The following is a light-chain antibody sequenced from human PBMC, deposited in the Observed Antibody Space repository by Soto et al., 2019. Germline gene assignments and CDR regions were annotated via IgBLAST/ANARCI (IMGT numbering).Light chain of an antibody. Sequence: EKLITQSPATQCVYTGERTTLSCRASQSVSRILAWYQQKPGQPPRLLIYGASSRATGIPDRSSGSGSGTDFTLTISRLEPEDFAVNSCQQYGSSPLFGPGTKGDI. CDR1: QSVSRI. J-gene: IGKJ3*01. CDR2: GAS. V-gene: IGKV3-20*01. CDR3: QQYGSSPL.